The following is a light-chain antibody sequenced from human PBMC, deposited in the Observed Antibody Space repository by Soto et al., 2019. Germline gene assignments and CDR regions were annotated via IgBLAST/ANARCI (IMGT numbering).Light chain of an antibody. Sequence: EIVLTQSPATLSLSPGERATLSCRASQSVSSYLAWYQQKPGQAPRLLIYDASNRATGIPARFSGSGSGTDSTLTISSLGPEDFAVYYCQRRSNWPPVFTFGAGIKVDIK. J-gene: IGKJ3*01. CDR3: QRRSNWPPVFT. CDR1: QSVSSY. V-gene: IGKV3-11*01. CDR2: DAS.